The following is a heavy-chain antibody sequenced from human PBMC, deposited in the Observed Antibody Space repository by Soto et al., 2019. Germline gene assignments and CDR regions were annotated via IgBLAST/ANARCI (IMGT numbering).Heavy chain of an antibody. CDR1: GFTFDDYT. D-gene: IGHD3-9*01. Sequence: PGGSLRLSCAAPGFTFDDYTMHWVRQAPGKGLEWVSYISSSSSSTYYADSVKGRFTISRDNAKNSLYLQMNSLRAEDTAVYYCARVVRYPPRFDYWGQGTLVTVSS. V-gene: IGHV3-48*01. CDR3: ARVVRYPPRFDY. J-gene: IGHJ4*02. CDR2: ISSSSSST.